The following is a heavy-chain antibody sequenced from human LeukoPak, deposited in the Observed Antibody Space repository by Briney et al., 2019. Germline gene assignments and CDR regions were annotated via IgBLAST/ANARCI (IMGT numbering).Heavy chain of an antibody. D-gene: IGHD5-18*01. V-gene: IGHV4-39*07. J-gene: IGHJ3*02. Sequence: SETLSLTCTVSGSMSDYYWGWIRQPPGEGLEWIGTVYYSGNTYYNPSLKSRVTISVDTSRNQFSLRLSSVTAADTAVYYCARDRGYNYPDAFDIWGQGTMVTVSS. CDR3: ARDRGYNYPDAFDI. CDR1: GSMSDYY. CDR2: VYYSGNT.